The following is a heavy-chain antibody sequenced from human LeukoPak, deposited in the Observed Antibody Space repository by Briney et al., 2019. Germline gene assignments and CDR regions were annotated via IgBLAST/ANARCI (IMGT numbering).Heavy chain of an antibody. V-gene: IGHV4-4*07. J-gene: IGHJ3*02. CDR1: GGPISSYY. CDR2: IYTSGST. CDR3: ARAKDILTPTDAFHI. D-gene: IGHD3-9*01. Sequence: SETLSLTCTVSGGPISSYYWSWIRQPAGKGLEWVGRIYTSGSTNYNPSLKSRVTISVDKSKNQFSLKLSSVTAADTAVYYCARAKDILTPTDAFHIWGQGTMVTVSS.